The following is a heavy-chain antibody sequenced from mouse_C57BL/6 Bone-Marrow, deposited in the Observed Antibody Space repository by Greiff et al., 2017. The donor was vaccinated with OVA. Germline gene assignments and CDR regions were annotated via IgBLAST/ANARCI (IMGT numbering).Heavy chain of an antibody. D-gene: IGHD2-2*01. J-gene: IGHJ4*01. CDR1: GYAFTNYL. CDR2: LNPGSGGT. CDR3: ARGGLPSMDY. Sequence: VQLQQSGAELVRPGTSVKVSCKASGYAFTNYLIEWVKQRPGQGLEWIGVLNPGSGGTNYNEKFKGKATLTADKSSSTAYMQPSSLTSEDSAVYFCARGGLPSMDYWGQGTSVTVSS. V-gene: IGHV1-54*01.